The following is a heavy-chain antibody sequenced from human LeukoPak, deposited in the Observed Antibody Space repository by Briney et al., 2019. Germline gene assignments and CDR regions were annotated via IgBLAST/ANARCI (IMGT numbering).Heavy chain of an antibody. D-gene: IGHD3-3*01. CDR2: IRYDGSNK. CDR1: GFTFSSYG. V-gene: IGHV3-30*02. Sequence: GGSLRLSCAASGFTFSSYGMHWVRQAPGKGLEWVAFIRYDGSNKYYADSVKGRFTISRDNSKNTLYLQMNSLRAEDTAVYYCAKEASYYDFWSGYDTYDYWGQGTLVTVSS. J-gene: IGHJ4*02. CDR3: AKEASYYDFWSGYDTYDY.